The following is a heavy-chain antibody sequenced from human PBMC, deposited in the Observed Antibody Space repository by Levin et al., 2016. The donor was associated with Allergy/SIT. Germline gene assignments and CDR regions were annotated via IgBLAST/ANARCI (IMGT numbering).Heavy chain of an antibody. CDR2: INAGNGNT. CDR1: GYTFTSYA. V-gene: IGHV1-3*01. Sequence: ASVKVSCKASGYTFTSYAMHWVRQAPGQRLEWMGWINAGNGNTKYSQKFKSRVTISVDTSKNQFSLKLSSVTAADTAVYYCASHGYSYGLDYWGQGTLVTVSS. D-gene: IGHD5-18*01. CDR3: ASHGYSYGLDY. J-gene: IGHJ4*02.